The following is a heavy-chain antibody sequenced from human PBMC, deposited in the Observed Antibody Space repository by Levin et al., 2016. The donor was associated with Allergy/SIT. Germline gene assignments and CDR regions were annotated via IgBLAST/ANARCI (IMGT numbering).Heavy chain of an antibody. CDR2: ISYDGSNK. CDR1: GFTFSSYS. J-gene: IGHJ4*02. CDR3: AKDHSGSHYYDSSDH. V-gene: IGHV3-30*18. Sequence: GESLKISCAASGFTFSSYSMNWVRQAPGKGLEWVAVISYDGSNKYYADSVKGRFTISRDNSKNTLYLQMNSLRAEDTAVYYCAKDHSGSHYYDSSDHWGQGTLVTVSS. D-gene: IGHD3-22*01.